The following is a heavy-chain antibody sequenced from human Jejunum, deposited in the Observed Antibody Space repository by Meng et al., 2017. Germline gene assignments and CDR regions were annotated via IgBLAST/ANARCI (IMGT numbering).Heavy chain of an antibody. CDR3: ARTWDQDSGSYFGD. D-gene: IGHD1-26*01. CDR1: GYTFTDYY. V-gene: IGHV1-2*02. J-gene: IGHJ4*02. CDR2: IVPNSGGT. Sequence: ASVKVSCKASGYTFTDYYLHWVRQAPGQGLEWMGWIVPNSGGTNYAQKFQGRVTMTRDTSISTAYMELTSLTSDDTAVYFCARTWDQDSGSYFGDGGQGALVTVSS.